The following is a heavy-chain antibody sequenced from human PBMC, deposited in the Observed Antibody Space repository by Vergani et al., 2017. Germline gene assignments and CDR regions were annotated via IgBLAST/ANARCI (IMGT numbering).Heavy chain of an antibody. CDR2: IYYSGST. CDR3: ARHGYYYDSSGLNWFDP. Sequence: QLQLQESGPGLVKPSQTLSLTCTVSGCSISSGDYYWSWIRQPPGKGLEWTGYIYYSGSTYYNPTLKSRVTISVDTAKNQFSLKLSSVTAADTAVYYCARHGYYYDSSGLNWFDPWGQGTLVTVSS. J-gene: IGHJ5*02. D-gene: IGHD3-22*01. V-gene: IGHV4-30-4*08. CDR1: GCSISSGDYY.